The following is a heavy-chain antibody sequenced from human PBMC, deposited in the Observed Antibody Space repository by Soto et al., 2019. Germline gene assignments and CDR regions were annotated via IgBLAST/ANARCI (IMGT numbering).Heavy chain of an antibody. V-gene: IGHV5-51*01. D-gene: IGHD1-1*01. CDR3: ARLPGRWNDRYYYYGMDV. CDR2: IYPGDSDT. Sequence: GESLKISCKGSGYSFTSYWIGWVRQMPGKGLEWMGIIYPGDSDTRYSPSFQGQVTISADKSISTAYLQWSSLKASDTAMYYCARLPGRWNDRYYYYGMDVWGQGTTVTVSS. J-gene: IGHJ6*02. CDR1: GYSFTSYW.